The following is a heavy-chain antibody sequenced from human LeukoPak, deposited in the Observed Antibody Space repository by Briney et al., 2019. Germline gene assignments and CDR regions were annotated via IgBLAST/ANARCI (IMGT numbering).Heavy chain of an antibody. Sequence: PGGSLRLSCAASGFTFDDYGMSWVRQAPGKGLDWVSGINWNGGSTGYADSVKGRFTISRDNAKNSLYLQMNSLRAEDTALYYCARDGDYYDSSGYHAHPDYWGQGTLVTVSS. CDR1: GFTFDDYG. CDR3: ARDGDYYDSSGYHAHPDY. D-gene: IGHD3-22*01. CDR2: INWNGGST. V-gene: IGHV3-20*04. J-gene: IGHJ4*02.